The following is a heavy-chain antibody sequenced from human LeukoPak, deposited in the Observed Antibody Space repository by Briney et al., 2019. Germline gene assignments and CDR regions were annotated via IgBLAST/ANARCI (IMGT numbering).Heavy chain of an antibody. CDR1: GFTFSAYG. V-gene: IGHV3-30*03. J-gene: IGHJ4*02. CDR3: ARDRDWSFDY. D-gene: IGHD3/OR15-3a*01. Sequence: PGGSLRLSCAASGFTFSAYGMNWVRQAPGKGLEWVAIISFDGGTSYYADSVKGRFTISRDTSKNTLYLQMDSLRAEDTAVYYCARDRDWSFDYWGQGTLVTVSS. CDR2: ISFDGGTS.